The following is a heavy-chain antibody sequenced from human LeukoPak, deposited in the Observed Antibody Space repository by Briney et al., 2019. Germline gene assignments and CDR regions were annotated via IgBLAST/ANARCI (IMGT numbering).Heavy chain of an antibody. CDR2: IYSGGST. CDR1: GFTLSSNY. CDR3: ARVVAGLWFGELFFDY. D-gene: IGHD3-10*01. V-gene: IGHV3-66*01. Sequence: PGGSLRLSCAASGFTLSSNYMSGVPQAPGKGLEWGSVIYSGGSTYYADSVKGRFTISRDKSKNTLYLQMNSVRAADTAVYYCARVVAGLWFGELFFDYWGQGTLVTVSS. J-gene: IGHJ4*02.